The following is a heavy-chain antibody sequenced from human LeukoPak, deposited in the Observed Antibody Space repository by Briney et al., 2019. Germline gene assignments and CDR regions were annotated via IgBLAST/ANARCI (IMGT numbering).Heavy chain of an antibody. V-gene: IGHV4-34*01. CDR1: GGSISGYY. CDR3: ARDGFGGRDAFDI. D-gene: IGHD3-10*01. Sequence: SETLSLTCVVYGGSISGYYWSWIRQPPGKGLEWIGEIHHSGSASYNPSLKSRVTISVDTSKNQFSLKLSSVTAADTAVYYCARDGFGGRDAFDIWGQGTMVTVSS. J-gene: IGHJ3*02. CDR2: IHHSGSA.